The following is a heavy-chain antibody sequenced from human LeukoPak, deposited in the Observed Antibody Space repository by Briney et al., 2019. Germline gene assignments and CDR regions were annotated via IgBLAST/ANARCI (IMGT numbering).Heavy chain of an antibody. D-gene: IGHD4-23*01. Sequence: QAGGSLRLSCAASGFTFSSYWMSWVRQAPGKGLEWVANIKQDGSEKYYVDSVKGRFTISRDNAKNSLYLQMNSLRAEDTAVYYCARDGWGATVVTIGVIDYWGQGTLVTVSS. CDR3: ARDGWGATVVTIGVIDY. J-gene: IGHJ4*02. CDR2: IKQDGSEK. V-gene: IGHV3-7*01. CDR1: GFTFSSYW.